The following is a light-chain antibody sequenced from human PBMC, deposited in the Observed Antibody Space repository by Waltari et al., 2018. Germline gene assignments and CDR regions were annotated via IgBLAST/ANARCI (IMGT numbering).Light chain of an antibody. Sequence: SYVLTQSPSVSVAPGQTASITCGENNVGSKSVNWYQQGPGQAPVLVVFDDDDRPSGIPERFAGFNFGNTATLTISRVEAGDEADYYCQVWDSTSAHQVFGGGTKLTVL. V-gene: IGLV3-21*02. CDR3: QVWDSTSAHQV. J-gene: IGLJ2*01. CDR1: NVGSKS. CDR2: DDD.